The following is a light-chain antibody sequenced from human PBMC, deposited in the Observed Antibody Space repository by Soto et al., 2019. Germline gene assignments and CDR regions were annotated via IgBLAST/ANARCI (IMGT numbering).Light chain of an antibody. Sequence: EIVMTQSPATLSVSPGERATLSCRASQSVSSNLAWYQQKRGQAPRLLIYGASTRATGIPARFSGSGSGTDFTLTISRLEPEDFAVYHCQQYGDSPLTFGGGTKV. CDR1: QSVSSN. V-gene: IGKV3-15*01. CDR3: QQYGDSPLT. J-gene: IGKJ4*01. CDR2: GAS.